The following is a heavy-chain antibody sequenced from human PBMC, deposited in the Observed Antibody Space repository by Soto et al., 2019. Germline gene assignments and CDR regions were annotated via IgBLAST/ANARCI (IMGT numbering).Heavy chain of an antibody. CDR3: AKDILYTSSWSYFDY. V-gene: IGHV3-9*01. Sequence: SLRLSCAASGFTFDDYAMHWVRQAPGKDLEWVSGIRWNSGSIDYADSVKGRFTISRDNAKSSLYLQMNSLRAEDTALYYCAKDILYTSSWSYFDYWGKGTLVTVSS. J-gene: IGHJ4*02. CDR1: GFTFDDYA. D-gene: IGHD6-13*01. CDR2: IRWNSGSI.